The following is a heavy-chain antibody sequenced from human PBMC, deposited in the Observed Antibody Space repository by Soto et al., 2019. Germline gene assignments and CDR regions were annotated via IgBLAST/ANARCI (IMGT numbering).Heavy chain of an antibody. CDR1: GFSVSNFF. D-gene: IGHD3-3*01. CDR3: ERGIVDNGYYLES. J-gene: IGHJ4*02. CDR2: IYDGGRT. Sequence: EVQLVESGGGLMQPGGSLRLSCAASGFSVSNFFMTWVRQAPGKGLEWVSVIYDGGRTFYADSVKGRFTISRDNSKNTVHLQMNTLRAEDTAVYYCERGIVDNGYYLESWGQGTLVTVSS. V-gene: IGHV3-53*01.